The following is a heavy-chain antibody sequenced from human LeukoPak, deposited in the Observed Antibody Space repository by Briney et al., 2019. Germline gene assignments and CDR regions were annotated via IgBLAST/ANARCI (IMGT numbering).Heavy chain of an antibody. Sequence: GGSLRLSCAASGFTFSSYSMSWVRQAPGKGLEWVANIKQDGSEKYYVDSVKSRFTISRDNAKNSLYLQMNSLRAEDTAVYYCASGAGHFSHWSYFDYWGQGTLVTVSS. CDR3: ASGAGHFSHWSYFDY. CDR2: IKQDGSEK. J-gene: IGHJ4*02. CDR1: GFTFSSYS. D-gene: IGHD3-3*01. V-gene: IGHV3-7*01.